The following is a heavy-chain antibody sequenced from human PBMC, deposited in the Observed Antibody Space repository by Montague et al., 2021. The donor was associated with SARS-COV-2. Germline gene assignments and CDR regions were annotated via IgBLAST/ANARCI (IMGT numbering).Heavy chain of an antibody. V-gene: IGHV4-59*08. CDR1: GVSATDYY. CDR2: VFYNKGT. CDR3: VRHPHYDGLNGPLDF. D-gene: IGHD3-9*01. Sequence: SETLSLTCTVSGVSATDYYWSWIRQPPGKGLEWVGDVFYNKGTNFNPSLKSRVAISVDTSKNQFSLRLTSVTAADTAVYYCVRHPHYDGLNGPLDFWDQGTLVTVSS. J-gene: IGHJ4*02.